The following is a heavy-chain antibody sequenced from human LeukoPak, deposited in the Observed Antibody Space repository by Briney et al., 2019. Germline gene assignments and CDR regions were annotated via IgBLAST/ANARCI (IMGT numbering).Heavy chain of an antibody. CDR3: ARGGYYFDY. D-gene: IGHD3-10*01. Sequence: GGSLRLSCAASGFTFSSYWMHWVRQAPGKGLEWVSYISSSSGTIYYADSVKGRFTISRDNAKNSLYLQVNSLRAEDTAVYYCARGGYYFDYWGQGTLVTVSS. CDR2: ISSSSGTI. V-gene: IGHV3-48*04. J-gene: IGHJ4*02. CDR1: GFTFSSYW.